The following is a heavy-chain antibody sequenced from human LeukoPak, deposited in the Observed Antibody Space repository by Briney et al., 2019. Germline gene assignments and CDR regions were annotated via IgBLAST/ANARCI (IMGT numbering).Heavy chain of an antibody. CDR3: TRENDISMIRGATKWFDP. D-gene: IGHD3-10*01. CDR1: GGSISGDY. J-gene: IGHJ5*02. V-gene: IGHV4-4*07. CDR2: IYTSGST. Sequence: SETLSLTCTVSGGSISGDYWSWLRQPAGKGLEWIGRIYTSGSTNYNPSLKSRVTMSVETSKNQFSLKLRSVTAADTAVYYCTRENDISMIRGATKWFDPWGQGTLVTVSS.